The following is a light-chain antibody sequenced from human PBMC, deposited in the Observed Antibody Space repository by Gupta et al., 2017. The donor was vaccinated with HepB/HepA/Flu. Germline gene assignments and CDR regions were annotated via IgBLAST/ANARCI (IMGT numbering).Light chain of an antibody. Sequence: SYELTQPPSVSVSPGQTARITCSGDTLPKKYVYWYQQKSGQAPVLIIYEDKKRPSGIPERCSGSSSGTMATLTSSGAKVQDEADYYCYSTDVVFGGGTKLTVL. V-gene: IGLV3-10*01. J-gene: IGLJ3*02. CDR3: YSTDVV. CDR2: EDK. CDR1: TLPKKY.